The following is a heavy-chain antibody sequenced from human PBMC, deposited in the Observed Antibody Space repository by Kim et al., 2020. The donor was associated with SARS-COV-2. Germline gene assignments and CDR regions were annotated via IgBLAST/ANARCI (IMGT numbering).Heavy chain of an antibody. CDR2: ISWNSGSI. CDR3: AKDKGKYQLLYVVV. CDR1: GFTFGDYA. Sequence: GGSLRLSCAASGFTFGDYAMHWVRQAPGKGLEWVSGISWNSGSIGYADSVKGRFTISRDNAKNSLYLQMNSLRAEDTALYYCAKDKGKYQLLYVVVWGQGTLVTVSS. J-gene: IGHJ4*02. D-gene: IGHD2-2*02. V-gene: IGHV3-9*01.